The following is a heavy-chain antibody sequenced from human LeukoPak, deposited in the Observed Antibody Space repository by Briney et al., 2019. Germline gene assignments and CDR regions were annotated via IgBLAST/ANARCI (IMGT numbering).Heavy chain of an antibody. J-gene: IGHJ4*02. D-gene: IGHD2-2*02. CDR1: GYTFTGYY. CDR3: AAYCSSTSCYIPFDY. Sequence: ASVKVSCKASGYTFTGYYTHWVRQAPGQGLEWMGWINPNSGGTNYAQKFQGRVTMTRDTSISTAYMELSSLRSEDTAVYYCAAYCSSTSCYIPFDYWGQGTLVTVSS. CDR2: INPNSGGT. V-gene: IGHV1-2*02.